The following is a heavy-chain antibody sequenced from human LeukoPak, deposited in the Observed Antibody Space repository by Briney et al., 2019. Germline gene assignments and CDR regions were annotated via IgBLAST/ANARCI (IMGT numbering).Heavy chain of an antibody. V-gene: IGHV3-48*03. J-gene: IGHJ4*02. CDR2: ISSSGSTI. CDR1: GFTFSSYE. D-gene: IGHD4-23*01. Sequence: PGGSLRLSCAASGFTFSSYEMNWVRQAPGKGLEWVSYISSSGSTIYYADSVKGRFTISRDNAKNSLYLQMNSLRPDDTAVYYCAKGTWSGNNYYFDYWGQGTLVIVSS. CDR3: AKGTWSGNNYYFDY.